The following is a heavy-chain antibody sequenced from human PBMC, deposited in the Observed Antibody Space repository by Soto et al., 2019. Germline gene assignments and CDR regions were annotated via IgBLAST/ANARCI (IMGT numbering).Heavy chain of an antibody. CDR2: IYYSGST. J-gene: IGHJ4*02. Sequence: SETLSLRCSVSGGSVRSGDYYWSWIRQPPGKGLEWIGYIYYSGSTNYHPSLKSRVTISVDTSKNLFSLKLHSVTAADTAVYYCARVYDILTGPMDYWGQGTLVTVSS. CDR1: GGSVRSGDYY. CDR3: ARVYDILTGPMDY. D-gene: IGHD3-9*01. V-gene: IGHV4-61*08.